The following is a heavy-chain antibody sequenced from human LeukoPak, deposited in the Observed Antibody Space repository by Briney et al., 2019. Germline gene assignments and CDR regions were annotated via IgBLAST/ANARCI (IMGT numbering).Heavy chain of an antibody. CDR1: GFTFSSYG. CDR3: AKDYDSSGYYYVMYYFDY. CDR2: IQYDGSNK. Sequence: GGPLRLPCAASGFTFSSYGMHWVRQAPGKGLERVAFIQYDGSNKYYADSVKGRFTISRDNSKNTLYLQMNSLRAEDTAVYYCAKDYDSSGYYYVMYYFDYWGQGTLLTVSS. V-gene: IGHV3-30*02. D-gene: IGHD3-22*01. J-gene: IGHJ4*02.